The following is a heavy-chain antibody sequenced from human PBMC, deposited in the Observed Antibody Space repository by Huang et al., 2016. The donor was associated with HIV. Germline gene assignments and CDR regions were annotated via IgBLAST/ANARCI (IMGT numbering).Heavy chain of an antibody. CDR1: GFSISSYW. Sequence: EVQLVESGGGLVQPGGSLRLSCPASGFSISSYWMHWVRQAPGKGLVWVSRINSDGSSTSYADSVKGRFTISRDNAKNTLYLQMNSLRAEDTAVYYCARDPRIQSWLNFFDYWGQGTLVSVSS. CDR3: ARDPRIQSWLNFFDY. V-gene: IGHV3-74*01. CDR2: INSDGSST. D-gene: IGHD3-22*01. J-gene: IGHJ4*02.